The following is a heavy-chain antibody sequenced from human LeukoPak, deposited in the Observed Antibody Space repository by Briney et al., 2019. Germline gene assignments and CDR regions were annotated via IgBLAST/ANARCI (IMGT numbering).Heavy chain of an antibody. CDR2: IYYSGST. CDR3: ARGPGVGDYYDSSGYRNWFDP. J-gene: IGHJ5*02. Sequence: PSETLSLTCTVSGGSISSSSYYWGWIRQPPGKGLEWIGSIYYSGSTYYNPSLKSRVTISVDTSKNQFSLKLSSVTAADTAVYYCARGPGVGDYYDSSGYRNWFDPWGQGTLVTVSS. CDR1: GGSISSSSYY. V-gene: IGHV4-39*07. D-gene: IGHD3-22*01.